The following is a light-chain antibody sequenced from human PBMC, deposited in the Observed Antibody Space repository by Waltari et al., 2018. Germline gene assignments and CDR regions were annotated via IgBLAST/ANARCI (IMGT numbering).Light chain of an antibody. CDR1: QFIVTY. CDR3: QQSFSTPPLT. Sequence: DIQTTQSPSSLSASVGDRVTITCRASQFIVTYLNWYQQKPGEAPKLLIYATSTLQTGVPSRFSGSGTGTDVTLTISSLQPEDFATYYCQQSFSTPPLTFGGGTKVEVK. CDR2: ATS. J-gene: IGKJ4*01. V-gene: IGKV1-39*01.